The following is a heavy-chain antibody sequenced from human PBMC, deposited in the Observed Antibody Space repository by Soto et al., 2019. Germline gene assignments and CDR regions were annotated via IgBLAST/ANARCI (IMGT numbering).Heavy chain of an antibody. D-gene: IGHD3-10*01. CDR2: ISSSGRTI. J-gene: IGHJ6*02. Sequence: GGSLRLSCAASGFTFSSYSMHRVRQAPGKGLEWVSYISSSGRTIYYADSVKGRFTISRDNAKNSLYLQMNSLRAEDTAVYYCARPKYYYGSGSSEYYYYYGLDVWGQGTTVTVSS. CDR1: GFTFSSYS. V-gene: IGHV3-48*01. CDR3: ARPKYYYGSGSSEYYYYYGLDV.